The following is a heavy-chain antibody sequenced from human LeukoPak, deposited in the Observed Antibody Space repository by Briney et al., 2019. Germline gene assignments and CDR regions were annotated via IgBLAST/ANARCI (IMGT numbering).Heavy chain of an antibody. J-gene: IGHJ4*02. CDR2: ITSAGGGA. V-gene: IGHV3-23*01. CDR1: GFTFSSSA. CDR3: AKDLLHYGRYYFDY. Sequence: GGSLRLSCAASGFTFSSSAMSWVRQAPGKGLEWVSSITSAGGGAYYPDSVKGRFTISRDNSKNTLYLQMNSLRAEDTAVYYCAKDLLHYGRYYFDYWGQGTLVTVSS. D-gene: IGHD3-10*01.